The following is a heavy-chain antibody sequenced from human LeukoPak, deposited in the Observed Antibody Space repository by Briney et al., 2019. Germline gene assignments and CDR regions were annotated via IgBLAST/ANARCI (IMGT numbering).Heavy chain of an antibody. CDR2: INEDGSRT. J-gene: IGHJ3*02. Sequence: GGSLRLSCVASTFTFSQSWMTWIRQAPGKGLECLANINEDGSRTDYVDSVRGRFTISRDNAKNSLYLEMNSLRDEDTAVYYCARDPASGAFDIWGQGTMVTVSS. D-gene: IGHD3-10*01. CDR1: TFTFSQSW. CDR3: ARDPASGAFDI. V-gene: IGHV3-7*01.